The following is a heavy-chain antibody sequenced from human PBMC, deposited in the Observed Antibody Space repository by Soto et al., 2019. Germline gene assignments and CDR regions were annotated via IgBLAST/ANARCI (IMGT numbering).Heavy chain of an antibody. V-gene: IGHV3-53*01. D-gene: IGHD6-25*01. Sequence: EVQLVESGGGLIQSGGSLTLSCAASGFTVSSNYMSWVRQAPGKGLEWVSSLYSGGSTYYLDSVKGRFTISRDNSKNTLYLQMNSLRAEDTAVYYCTGHAARLLRNDYWGQGTLVTVSS. J-gene: IGHJ4*02. CDR2: LYSGGST. CDR1: GFTVSSNY. CDR3: TGHAARLLRNDY.